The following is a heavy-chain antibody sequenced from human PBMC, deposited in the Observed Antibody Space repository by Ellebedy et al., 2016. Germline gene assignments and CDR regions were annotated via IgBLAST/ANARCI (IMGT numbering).Heavy chain of an antibody. CDR3: ARELRWFEEPRYDH. CDR2: IPDRGTT. CDR1: GASISSSSYT. D-gene: IGHD3-10*01. J-gene: IGHJ4*02. V-gene: IGHV4-39*07. Sequence: GSLRLSXTVSGASISSSSYTWGWIRQPPGKGLEWIASIPDRGTTYYNPSLKSRATISLDTSKNQFSLRLNSLTAADTAIYYCARELRWFEEPRYDHWGQGTQVIVSS.